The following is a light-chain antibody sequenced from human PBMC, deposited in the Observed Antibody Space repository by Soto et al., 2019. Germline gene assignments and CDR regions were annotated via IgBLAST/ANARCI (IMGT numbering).Light chain of an antibody. J-gene: IGLJ2*01. Sequence: SYELTHPPSVSVAPGQTARITCGGNNIKSKSVHWYQQRPGQAPVLVVHDDSDRPSGIPERFSGSNSENTATLIITRVEAVDKADYYCQVWDTGNDHVVFGGGTKLTVL. CDR3: QVWDTGNDHVV. CDR2: DDS. CDR1: NIKSKS. V-gene: IGLV3-21*02.